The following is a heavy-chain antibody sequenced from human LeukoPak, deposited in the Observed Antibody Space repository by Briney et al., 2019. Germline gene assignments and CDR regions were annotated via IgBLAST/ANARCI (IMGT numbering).Heavy chain of an antibody. CDR1: GFTFSSYG. Sequence: GGSLRLSCAASGFTFSSYGMHWVRQAPGKGLEWVAVIWYDGSNKYYADSVKGRFTISRDNSKNTMYLQMNSLRVEDTALYYCARGQIGVAGLDCWGQGTLVTVSS. CDR2: IWYDGSNK. J-gene: IGHJ4*02. CDR3: ARGQIGVAGLDC. V-gene: IGHV3-33*01. D-gene: IGHD6-19*01.